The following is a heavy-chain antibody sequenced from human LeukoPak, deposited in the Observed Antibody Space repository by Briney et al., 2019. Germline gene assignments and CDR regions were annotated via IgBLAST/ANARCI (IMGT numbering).Heavy chain of an antibody. CDR3: ARTLLLDNAFDV. CDR2: ISSSSSTI. Sequence: GGSLRLSCAASGFTFSSYSMNWVRQAPGRGLEWVSYISSSSSTIFYADSVKGRFTFSRDNAKNSVYLQMNSLRAEDTAVYYCARTLLLDNAFDVWGRGTMVTVSS. CDR1: GFTFSSYS. D-gene: IGHD3-10*01. V-gene: IGHV3-48*01. J-gene: IGHJ3*01.